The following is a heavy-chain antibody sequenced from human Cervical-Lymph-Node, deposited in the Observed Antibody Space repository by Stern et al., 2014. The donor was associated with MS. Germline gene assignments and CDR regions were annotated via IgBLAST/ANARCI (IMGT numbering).Heavy chain of an antibody. J-gene: IGHJ4*02. D-gene: IGHD2/OR15-2a*01. CDR2: ISQSRGT. V-gene: IGHV4-34*01. Sequence: QVQLQQWGAGLLKPSETLSLTCAVSGGPFRGFSWNWIRQPPGKGLEWIGEISQSRGTNYNPSLKSRVSISLDTTKNQFSLNLTSVTGADTAVYYCARGRAFAPFDYWGQGTLVAVSS. CDR1: GGPFRGFS. CDR3: ARGRAFAPFDY.